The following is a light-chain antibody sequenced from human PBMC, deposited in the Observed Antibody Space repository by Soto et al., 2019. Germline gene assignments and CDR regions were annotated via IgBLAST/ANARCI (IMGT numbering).Light chain of an antibody. Sequence: QSVLTQPPSVSAAPGQKVTISCSGSSSNIGNNYVSWYQQLPGTAPKLLIYDNNKRPSGIPDRFSGSKSGTSATLGITGLQTGDEADYYCGTWDSSLSDVVFGRGTQLTVL. CDR2: DNN. V-gene: IGLV1-51*01. CDR3: GTWDSSLSDVV. CDR1: SSNIGNNY. J-gene: IGLJ2*01.